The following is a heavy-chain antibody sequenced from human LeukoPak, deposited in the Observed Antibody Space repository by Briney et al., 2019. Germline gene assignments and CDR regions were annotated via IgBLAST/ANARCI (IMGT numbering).Heavy chain of an antibody. CDR2: ISYDGSVE. CDR1: GFTFSSYG. Sequence: GGSLRLSCAASGFTFSSYGMHWVRQAPGKGLEWVAGISYDGSVEYYAGSVKGRFTISRDNSKNTLYLPMDRLRAEDTAVYYCAKGVSYCSGGSCHSSGAFDIWGQGTMVTVSS. D-gene: IGHD2-15*01. V-gene: IGHV3-30*18. J-gene: IGHJ3*02. CDR3: AKGVSYCSGGSCHSSGAFDI.